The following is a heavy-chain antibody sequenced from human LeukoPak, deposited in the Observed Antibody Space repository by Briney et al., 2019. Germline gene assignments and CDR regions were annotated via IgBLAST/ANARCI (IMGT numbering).Heavy chain of an antibody. CDR3: ARDTHSSTSNDY. D-gene: IGHD2-2*01. CDR1: GFTFSSYW. CDR2: ITQDGSEK. V-gene: IGHV3-7*01. Sequence: GGSLRLSCAASGFTFSSYWMSWVRQAPGKGLEWVANITQDGSEKYYVDSVKGQFTISRDNAKNSLYLQMNSLRAEDTAVYYCARDTHSSTSNDYWGQGTLVTVSS. J-gene: IGHJ4*02.